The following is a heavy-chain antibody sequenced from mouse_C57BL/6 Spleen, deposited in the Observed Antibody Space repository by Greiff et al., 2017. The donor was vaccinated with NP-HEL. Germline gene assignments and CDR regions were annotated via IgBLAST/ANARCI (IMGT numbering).Heavy chain of an antibody. CDR2: IGPGSGST. Sequence: QVQLQQSGAELVKPGASVKISCKASGYTFTDYYINWVKQRPGQGLEWIGKIGPGSGSTYYNEKFKGKATLTADKSSSTAYMQLRSLTSEASAVYFCARLETTTVVHWYFDVWGTGTTVTVSS. V-gene: IGHV1-77*01. CDR3: ARLETTTVVHWYFDV. J-gene: IGHJ1*03. D-gene: IGHD1-1*01. CDR1: GYTFTDYY.